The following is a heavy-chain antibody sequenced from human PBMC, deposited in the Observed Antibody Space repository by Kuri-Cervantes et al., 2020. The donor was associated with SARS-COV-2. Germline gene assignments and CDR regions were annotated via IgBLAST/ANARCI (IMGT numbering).Heavy chain of an antibody. Sequence: SLKISCEASGFIFDDYAMHWVRKPPGRGLEWVSGIHWEGGWTGYADSVKGRFTISRDNSKNTLYLQMNSLRAEDTAVYYCARHSDYSSTLLRFLDPQWGFDPWGQGTLVTVSS. CDR3: ARHSDYSSTLLRFLDPQWGFDP. J-gene: IGHJ5*02. V-gene: IGHV3-9*01. D-gene: IGHD3-3*01. CDR1: GFIFDDYA. CDR2: IHWEGGWT.